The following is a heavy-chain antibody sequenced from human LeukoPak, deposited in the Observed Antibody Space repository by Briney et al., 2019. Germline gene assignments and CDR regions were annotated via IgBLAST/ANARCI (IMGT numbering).Heavy chain of an antibody. D-gene: IGHD2-15*01. Sequence: GGSLRLSCAASGFTFSSYAMSWVRQAPGKGLEWVSATSGSGGSTYYADSVKGRFTISRDNSKNTLYLQMNSLRAEDTAVYYCAKWSAADNWFDPWGQGTLVTVSS. CDR3: AKWSAADNWFDP. V-gene: IGHV3-23*01. J-gene: IGHJ5*02. CDR2: TSGSGGST. CDR1: GFTFSSYA.